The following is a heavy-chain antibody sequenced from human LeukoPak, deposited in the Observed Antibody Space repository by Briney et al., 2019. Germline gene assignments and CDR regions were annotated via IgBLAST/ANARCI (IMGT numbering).Heavy chain of an antibody. J-gene: IGHJ4*02. D-gene: IGHD2-15*01. CDR3: ARGGGLHPFDY. Sequence: SETLSLTCTVSGGSISSYYWSWIRQPPGKGLEWIGYICYSGSTNYNPSLKSRVTISVDTSKNQFSLKLSSVTAADTAVYYCARGGGLHPFDYWGQGTLVTVSS. CDR1: GGSISSYY. CDR2: ICYSGST. V-gene: IGHV4-59*01.